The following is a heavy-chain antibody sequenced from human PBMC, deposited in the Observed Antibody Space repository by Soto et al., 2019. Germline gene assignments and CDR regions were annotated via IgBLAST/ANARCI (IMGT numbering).Heavy chain of an antibody. D-gene: IGHD3-16*01. Sequence: GGSLRLSCAASGFTFSSYAMSWVRQAPGKGLEWVSAISGSGGSTYYADSVKGRFTISRDNSKNTLYLQMNSLRAEDTAVYYCAKTRLYYDYIWGSSDAIEIWGQGTMVTVSS. CDR1: GFTFSSYA. J-gene: IGHJ3*02. V-gene: IGHV3-23*01. CDR3: AKTRLYYDYIWGSSDAIEI. CDR2: ISGSGGST.